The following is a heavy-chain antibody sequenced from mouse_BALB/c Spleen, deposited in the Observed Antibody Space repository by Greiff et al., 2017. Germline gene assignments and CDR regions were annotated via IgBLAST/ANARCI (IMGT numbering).Heavy chain of an antibody. V-gene: IGHV5-12-2*01. CDR2: ISNGGGST. D-gene: IGHD1-1*01. Sequence: EVMLVESGGGLVQPGGSLKLSCAASGFTFSSYTMSWVRQTPEKRLEWVAYISNGGGSTYYPDTVKGRFTISRDNAKNTLYLQMSSLKSEDTAMYYCARDYYGNYAMDYWGQGTSVTVSS. CDR1: GFTFSSYT. CDR3: ARDYYGNYAMDY. J-gene: IGHJ4*01.